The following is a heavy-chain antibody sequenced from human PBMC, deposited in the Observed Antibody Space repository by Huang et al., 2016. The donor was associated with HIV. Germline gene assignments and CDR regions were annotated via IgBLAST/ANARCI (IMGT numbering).Heavy chain of an antibody. CDR2: ISNDGSNK. CDR1: GFTFSSSA. CDR3: ARGVRRIQDY. Sequence: QVQLVESGGGAVQPGRSLRLSCAASGFTFSSSAMAWVRQAPGQGLEWVAIISNDGSNKYYADCVKGRFTISRDNPKNTLYLQMNSLRTEDTAVYYCARGVRRIQDYWGQGTLVTVSS. V-gene: IGHV3-30-3*01. D-gene: IGHD2-15*01. J-gene: IGHJ4*02.